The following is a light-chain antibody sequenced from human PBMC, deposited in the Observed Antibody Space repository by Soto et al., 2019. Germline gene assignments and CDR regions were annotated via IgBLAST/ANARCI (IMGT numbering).Light chain of an antibody. CDR1: QIVNNRY. J-gene: IGKJ2*01. CDR3: QQYGDSPYT. Sequence: EFVVTQSPGTLSLSPGERATLSCRTSQIVNNRYLAWYQQKPGQAPRLLMYDAASRPGGIPDRFSGSGFGTAFTLTISRLEHEAFEVYYCQQYGDSPYTFVQGTRLEIK. V-gene: IGKV3-20*01. CDR2: DAA.